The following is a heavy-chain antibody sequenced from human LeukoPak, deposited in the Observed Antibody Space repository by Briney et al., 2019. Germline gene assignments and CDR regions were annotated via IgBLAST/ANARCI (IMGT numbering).Heavy chain of an antibody. CDR3: AREGGFTIFGVTNYFDY. V-gene: IGHV3-30*03. CDR1: GFTFSSYG. D-gene: IGHD3-3*01. CDR2: ISYDGSNK. J-gene: IGHJ4*02. Sequence: PGGSLRLSCAASGFTFSSYGMHWVRQAPGKGLEWVAVISYDGSNKYYADSVKGRFTISRDNSKNTLYLQMNSLRAEDTAVYYCAREGGFTIFGVTNYFDYWGQGTLSPSPQ.